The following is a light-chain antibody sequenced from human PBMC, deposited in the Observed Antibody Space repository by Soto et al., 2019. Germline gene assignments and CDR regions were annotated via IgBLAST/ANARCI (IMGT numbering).Light chain of an antibody. CDR2: DVS. CDR3: SSYTSSSTLV. Sequence: QSALTQPASVSGSPGQSITISCTGTSSDVGGYDYVSWYQQLPGRAPKLMIFDVSNRPSGVSNRFSGSKSGNTASLTISGLQADDEADYCCSSYTSSSTLVFGGGTKLTVL. CDR1: SSDVGGYDY. J-gene: IGLJ2*01. V-gene: IGLV2-14*01.